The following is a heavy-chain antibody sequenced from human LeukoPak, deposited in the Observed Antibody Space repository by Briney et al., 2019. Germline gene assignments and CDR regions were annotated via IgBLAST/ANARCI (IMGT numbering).Heavy chain of an antibody. J-gene: IGHJ5*02. CDR3: AKDFSNYGDYNWFDP. Sequence: PGGSLRLSCAAYGFAFSDYWVTWVRQAPGKGLEWVANIKPDGSERSYVDSVKGRFTISRDNAKNSLYLQMNSLRAEDTAVYYCAKDFSNYGDYNWFDPWGQGTRVTVSS. CDR2: IKPDGSER. V-gene: IGHV3-7*01. D-gene: IGHD4-17*01. CDR1: GFAFSDYW.